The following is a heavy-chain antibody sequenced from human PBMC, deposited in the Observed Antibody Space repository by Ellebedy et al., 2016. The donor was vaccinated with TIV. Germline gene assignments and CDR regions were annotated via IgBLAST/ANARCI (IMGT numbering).Heavy chain of an antibody. V-gene: IGHV3-23*01. CDR3: TKRAENWGFFDY. D-gene: IGHD7-27*01. CDR2: MAEYDGRT. Sequence: GESLKISCAASGFIFSNYVMAWVRQVPGKGLEWVSAMAEYDGRTFYADSVRGRFTISSDNSGNTLFLHMKSLRAEDTAIYYCTKRAENWGFFDYWGQGARVTVTS. CDR1: GFIFSNYV. J-gene: IGHJ4*02.